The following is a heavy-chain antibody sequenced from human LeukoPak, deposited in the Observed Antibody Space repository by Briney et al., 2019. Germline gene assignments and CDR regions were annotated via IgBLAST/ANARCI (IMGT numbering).Heavy chain of an antibody. V-gene: IGHV1-2*02. CDR3: AKSPFWSGYFDY. D-gene: IGHD3-3*01. CDR1: GYTFTGYY. J-gene: IGHJ4*02. CDR2: INPNSGGT. Sequence: ASVKVSCKASGYTFTGYYMHWVRQAPGQGLEWMGWINPNSGGTNYAQKFQGRVTMTRDTSISTAYMELSRLRSDDTAVYYCAKSPFWSGYFDYWGQGTLVTVSS.